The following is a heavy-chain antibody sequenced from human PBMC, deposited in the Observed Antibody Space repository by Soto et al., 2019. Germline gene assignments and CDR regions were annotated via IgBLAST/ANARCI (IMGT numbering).Heavy chain of an antibody. V-gene: IGHV4-59*01. D-gene: IGHD2-21*02. CDR2: IYDSGTT. J-gene: IGHJ4*02. Sequence: SETLSLTCTVSGGSISSYSWNWIRQPPGKGLEWIGYIYDSGTTNYNPSLKSRVTISVDTSKNQFSLKLTSVTAADTAVYYCAREPRQGDRIYYFDLWGQGTLVTVSS. CDR1: GGSISSYS. CDR3: AREPRQGDRIYYFDL.